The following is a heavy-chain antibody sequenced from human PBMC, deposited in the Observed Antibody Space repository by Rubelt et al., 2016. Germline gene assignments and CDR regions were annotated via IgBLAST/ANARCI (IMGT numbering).Heavy chain of an antibody. Sequence: QLQLQESGPGLVKPSETLSLTCTVSGGSISSSSYYWGWIRQPPGQGLEWIGSIYYSGSTYYNPSLRSRVTISVDTSKNQFSLKLSSVTAADTAVYYCARSRVVSHFQHWGQGTLVTVSS. V-gene: IGHV4-39*07. CDR1: GGSISSSSYY. CDR3: ARSRVVSHFQH. J-gene: IGHJ1*01. D-gene: IGHD3-22*01. CDR2: IYYSGST.